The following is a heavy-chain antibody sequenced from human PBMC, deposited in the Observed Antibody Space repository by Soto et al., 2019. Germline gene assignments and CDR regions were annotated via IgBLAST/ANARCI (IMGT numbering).Heavy chain of an antibody. CDR3: ARGDDFDYYYGVDV. J-gene: IGHJ6*02. CDR1: GGTFNNHA. D-gene: IGHD3-16*01. CDR2: ITPLFGTA. V-gene: IGHV1-69*06. Sequence: ASVKVSCEASGGTFNNHAMSWVRQAPGQGLEWIGGITPLFGTANYAPKFQGRVTIIADRFTTTGYMELRSLTSEDTALYYCARGDDFDYYYGVDVWGQGTTVTVSS.